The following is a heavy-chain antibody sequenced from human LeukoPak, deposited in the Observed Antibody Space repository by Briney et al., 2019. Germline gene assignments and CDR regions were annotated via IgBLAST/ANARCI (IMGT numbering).Heavy chain of an antibody. CDR2: ISYDGSNK. D-gene: IGHD3-10*01. CDR1: GFTFSSYA. J-gene: IGHJ4*02. V-gene: IGHV3-30-3*01. CDR3: ARDSEALWFGELSYYFDY. Sequence: GGSLRLSCAASGFTFSSYAMHWVRQAPGKGLEWVAVISYDGSNKYYADSVKGRFTISRDNSKNTLYLQMNSLRAEDTAVYCCARDSEALWFGELSYYFDYWGQGTLVTVSS.